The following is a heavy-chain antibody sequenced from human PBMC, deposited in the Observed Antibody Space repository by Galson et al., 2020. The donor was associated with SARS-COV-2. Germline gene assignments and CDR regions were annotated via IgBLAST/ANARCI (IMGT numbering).Heavy chain of an antibody. D-gene: IGHD4-17*01. CDR3: AKSGVTVTTTMDV. J-gene: IGHJ6*02. V-gene: IGHV3-9*01. CDR1: GFIFEDYV. CDR2: ISGDSGSI. Sequence: SLRLSCAASGFIFEDYVMHWVRQAPGKGLEWVSVISGDSGSIAYGDSVKGRFTIFRDNAKKALFLEMSSLRIEDTALYYCAKSGVTVTTTMDVWGQGTNVTVSS.